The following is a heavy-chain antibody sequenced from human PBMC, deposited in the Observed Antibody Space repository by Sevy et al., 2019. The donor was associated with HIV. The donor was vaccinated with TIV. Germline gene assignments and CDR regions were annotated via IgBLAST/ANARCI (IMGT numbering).Heavy chain of an antibody. D-gene: IGHD3-16*01. CDR1: EFVFTGYW. CDR2: IDQDGSDK. J-gene: IGHJ3*02. CDR3: ARAGGWGNINHSNQILDI. Sequence: GGSLRLSCAASEFVFTGYWMNWVRQAPGKGLEWVANIDQDGSDKRYVDSVRGRFTISRDNANNFLYLQMSSLRADDTAVYYCARAGGWGNINHSNQILDIWGHGTKVTVSS. V-gene: IGHV3-7*01.